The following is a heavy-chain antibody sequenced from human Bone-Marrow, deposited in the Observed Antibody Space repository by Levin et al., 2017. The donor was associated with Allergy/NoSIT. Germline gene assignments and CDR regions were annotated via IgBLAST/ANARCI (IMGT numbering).Heavy chain of an antibody. Sequence: GESLKISCAVSGFNFPNYVMHWVRQAPGKGLEWVAVLSHDETSIIYADSVKGRFTISRDISKNTLYLQMNSLRNEDTAVYYCATSGHTSGYCDFVEMWGQGTMVTVSS. CDR1: GFNFPNYV. J-gene: IGHJ3*02. D-gene: IGHD3-22*01. CDR2: LSHDETSI. CDR3: ATSGHTSGYCDFVEM. V-gene: IGHV3-30-3*01.